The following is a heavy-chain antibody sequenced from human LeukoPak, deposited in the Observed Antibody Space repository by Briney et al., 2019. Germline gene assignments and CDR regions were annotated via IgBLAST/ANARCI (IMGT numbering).Heavy chain of an antibody. CDR3: ARPGLGTMTVVGTKAIDAFDI. CDR1: GYSFTSYW. J-gene: IGHJ3*02. Sequence: GESLKISCKGSGYSFTSYWIGWVRQMPGKGLEWMGIIYPGDSDTRYSPSFQGQVTISADKSISTAYLQWSSLKASDTAMYYCARPGLGTMTVVGTKAIDAFDIWGQGTMVTVSS. D-gene: IGHD3-22*01. CDR2: IYPGDSDT. V-gene: IGHV5-51*01.